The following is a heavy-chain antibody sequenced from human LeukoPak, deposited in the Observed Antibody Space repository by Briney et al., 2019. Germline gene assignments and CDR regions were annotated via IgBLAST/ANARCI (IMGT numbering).Heavy chain of an antibody. J-gene: IGHJ6*03. Sequence: PSETLSLTCTVSGGSISSYYWSWIRQPPGKGLEWIGYIYYSGSTNYNPSLKSRVTISVDTSKNQFSLKLSSVTAADTAVYYCARERYYYGSGSYRSDYYYYMDVWGKGTTVTISS. CDR3: ARERYYYGSGSYRSDYYYYMDV. CDR1: GGSISSYY. CDR2: IYYSGST. D-gene: IGHD3-10*01. V-gene: IGHV4-59*01.